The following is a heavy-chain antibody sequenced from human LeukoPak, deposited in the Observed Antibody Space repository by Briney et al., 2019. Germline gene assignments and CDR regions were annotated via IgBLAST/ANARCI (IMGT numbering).Heavy chain of an antibody. V-gene: IGHV3-48*02. D-gene: IGHD3-3*01. CDR1: GFTFSSYA. CDR2: ISSSSTI. Sequence: GGSLRLSCAASGFTFSSYAMSWVRQAPGKGLEWVSYISSSSTIYYADSVKGRFTISRDNAKNSLYLQMNSLRDEDTAVYYCAKSLFGVVSDYYYYYGMDVWGQGTTVTVS. J-gene: IGHJ6*02. CDR3: AKSLFGVVSDYYYYYGMDV.